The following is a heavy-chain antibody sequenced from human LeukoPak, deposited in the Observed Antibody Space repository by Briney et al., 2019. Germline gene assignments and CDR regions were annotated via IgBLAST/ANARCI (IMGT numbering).Heavy chain of an antibody. CDR3: ARSYSHENWIDP. CDR1: GGSISSGDYY. Sequence: SETLSLTSTVSGGSISSGDYYWSWIRQPPGKGLEWIGYIYYSGSTYYNPSLKSRVTISVDTSKNQFSLKLSSVTAADTAVYYCARSYSHENWIDPWGQGTLVTVSS. CDR2: IYYSGST. D-gene: IGHD4-11*01. V-gene: IGHV4-30-4*08. J-gene: IGHJ5*02.